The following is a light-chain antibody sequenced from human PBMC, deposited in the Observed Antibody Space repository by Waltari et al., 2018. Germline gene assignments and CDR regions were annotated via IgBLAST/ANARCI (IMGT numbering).Light chain of an antibody. CDR2: AAT. CDR3: HQYGNSPPS. J-gene: IGKJ4*01. Sequence: ENVLTQSPGTLSLSPGDRASLSCRASQTVNNNYIAWYQKRPGQPPRPLRHAATNRAPGIPDRISGSGSGTDFTLTITRLEPDDFAVYFCHQYGNSPPSFGGGTKVETK. V-gene: IGKV3-20*01. CDR1: QTVNNNY.